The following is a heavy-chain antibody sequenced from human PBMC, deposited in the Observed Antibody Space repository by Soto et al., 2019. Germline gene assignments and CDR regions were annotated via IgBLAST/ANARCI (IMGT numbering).Heavy chain of an antibody. Sequence: QVQLVQSGAEVKEPGASVKVSCKASGYTFTTYGISWVRQAPGQGLEWMGWISPYNGNTNYAPKLHGRVTVTTDTSTSTAYMELRSLRSDDTDVYYCARDDRGHCGSTSCPYFDYWGQGTLVTVSS. V-gene: IGHV1-18*01. J-gene: IGHJ4*02. D-gene: IGHD2-2*03. CDR3: ARDDRGHCGSTSCPYFDY. CDR2: ISPYNGNT. CDR1: GYTFTTYG.